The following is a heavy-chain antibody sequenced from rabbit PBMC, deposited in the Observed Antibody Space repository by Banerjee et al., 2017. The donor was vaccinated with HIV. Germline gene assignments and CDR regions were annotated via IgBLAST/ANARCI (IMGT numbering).Heavy chain of an antibody. J-gene: IGHJ4*01. CDR2: IGTGSSGNT. CDR3: ARDAGYAGSNL. Sequence: QEQLVESGGGLVQPEGSLTLTCTASGFSFSSSYYMCWVRQAPGKGLEWIACIGTGSSGNTYYASWAKGRFTISKTSTTVTLQMTSLTAADTATYFCARDAGYAGSNLWGQGTLVTVS. CDR1: GFSFSSSYY. V-gene: IGHV1S45*01. D-gene: IGHD4-2*01.